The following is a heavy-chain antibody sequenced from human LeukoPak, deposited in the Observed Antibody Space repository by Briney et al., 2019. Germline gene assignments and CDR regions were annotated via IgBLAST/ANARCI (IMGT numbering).Heavy chain of an antibody. V-gene: IGHV7-4-1*02. Sequence: ASVKVSCKASGYSFSAMNWVRQAPGQGLEWMGWINTNTGNPTYVQGFTGRFVFSLDTSVSTAYLQISSLKAEDTAVYYCVRDYDFWSGNGYWGQGTLVTVSS. CDR2: INTNTGNP. CDR3: VRDYDFWSGNGY. D-gene: IGHD3-3*01. J-gene: IGHJ4*02. CDR1: GYSFSA.